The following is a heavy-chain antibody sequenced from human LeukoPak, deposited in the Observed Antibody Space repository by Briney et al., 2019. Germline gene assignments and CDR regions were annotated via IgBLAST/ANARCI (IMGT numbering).Heavy chain of an antibody. CDR2: IKSKTDGGTT. V-gene: IGHV3-15*01. D-gene: IGHD6-13*01. CDR3: TTDYSSSWTDAFDI. Sequence: PGGSLRLSCAASGFTFSNAWMSWVRQAPGKGLEWVGRIKSKTDGGTTDYGAPVKGRFTISRDDSKNTLYLQMNSLKTEDTAVYYCTTDYSSSWTDAFDIWGQGTMVTVSS. CDR1: GFTFSNAW. J-gene: IGHJ3*02.